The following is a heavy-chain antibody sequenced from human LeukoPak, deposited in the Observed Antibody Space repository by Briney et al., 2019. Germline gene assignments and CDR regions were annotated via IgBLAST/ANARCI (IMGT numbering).Heavy chain of an antibody. Sequence: GGSLRLSCAASGFTFSNAWMSWVRQAPGKGLEWVGRIKSKTDGGTTDYAAPVKGRFTISRDDSKNTLYLQMNSLKTEDTAVYYCSTDPSSGWYPLIDYWGQGTLVTVSS. D-gene: IGHD6-19*01. V-gene: IGHV3-15*01. CDR3: STDPSSGWYPLIDY. CDR1: GFTFSNAW. CDR2: IKSKTDGGTT. J-gene: IGHJ4*02.